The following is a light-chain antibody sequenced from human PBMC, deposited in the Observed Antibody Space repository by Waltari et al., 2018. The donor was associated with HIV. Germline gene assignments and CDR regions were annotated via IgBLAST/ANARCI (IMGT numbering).Light chain of an antibody. CDR1: SSDVGGYNY. CDR3: SSYTSSNTLV. CDR2: EVS. V-gene: IGLV2-14*01. Sequence: QSALTQPASVSGSPGQSLTISCTGTSSDVGGYNYVSWYQQHPGKAPKLIIYEVSNRPSGVSNRFSGSKSGNTASLTISGLQAEDESDYYCSSYTSSNTLVFGGGTKLTVL. J-gene: IGLJ2*01.